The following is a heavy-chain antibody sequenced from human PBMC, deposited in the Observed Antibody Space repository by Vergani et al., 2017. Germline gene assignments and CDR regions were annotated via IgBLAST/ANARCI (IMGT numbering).Heavy chain of an antibody. CDR3: ARDRGRGFDP. Sequence: QVQLQESGPGLVKPSETLSLTCTVSGGSISSYYWSWIRQPPGKGLEWIGYIYYSGSTNYNPSLKSRVTISVATSKNQFSLKLSSVTAADTAVYYCARDRGRGFDPWGQGTLVTVSS. CDR1: GGSISSYY. V-gene: IGHV4-59*01. J-gene: IGHJ5*02. CDR2: IYYSGST. D-gene: IGHD3-16*01.